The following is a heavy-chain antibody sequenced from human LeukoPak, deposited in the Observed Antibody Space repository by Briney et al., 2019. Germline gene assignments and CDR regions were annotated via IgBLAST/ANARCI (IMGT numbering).Heavy chain of an antibody. CDR1: GGSISSYY. V-gene: IGHV4-4*07. CDR2: IYTSGST. J-gene: IGHJ4*02. D-gene: IGHD3-10*01. Sequence: SETLSLTCTVSGGSISSYYWSWIRQPAGKGLEWIGRIYTSGSTNYNPSLKSRVTMSVDTSKNQFSLKLNSVTAADTAVYYCARQPPNYYGSGSYSYGVDYWGQGTLVTVSS. CDR3: ARQPPNYYGSGSYSYGVDY.